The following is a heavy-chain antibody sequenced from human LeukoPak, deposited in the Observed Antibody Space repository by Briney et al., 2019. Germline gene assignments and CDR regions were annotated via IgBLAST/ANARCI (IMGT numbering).Heavy chain of an antibody. J-gene: IGHJ5*02. CDR1: GGSISSGSYY. CDR2: IYTSGST. CDR3: ARVPPRSGSVVVPAAIFGPGNNWFDP. V-gene: IGHV4-61*02. D-gene: IGHD2-2*02. Sequence: SQTLSLTCTVSGGSISSGSYYWSWIRQPAGKGLEWIGRIYTSGSTNYNPSLKSRVTISVDTSKNQFSLKLSSVTAADTAVYYCARVPPRSGSVVVPAAIFGPGNNWFDPWGQGTLVTVSS.